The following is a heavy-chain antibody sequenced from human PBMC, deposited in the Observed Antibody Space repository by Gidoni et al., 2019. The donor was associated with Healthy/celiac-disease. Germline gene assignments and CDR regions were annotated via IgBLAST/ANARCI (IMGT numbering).Heavy chain of an antibody. D-gene: IGHD3-22*01. Sequence: EVQLVESGGGLVKPRRSLRRSCPASGFTFGDYAMSWFRQAPGKGLEWVGFNRSKAYGGTTEYAASVKGRFTISRDDSKSIAYLQMNSLKTEDTAVYYCTRVSSGYSIDYWGQGTLVTVSS. J-gene: IGHJ4*02. CDR3: TRVSSGYSIDY. CDR2: NRSKAYGGTT. CDR1: GFTFGDYA. V-gene: IGHV3-49*05.